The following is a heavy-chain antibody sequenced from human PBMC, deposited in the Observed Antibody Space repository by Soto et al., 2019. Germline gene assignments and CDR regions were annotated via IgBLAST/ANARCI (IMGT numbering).Heavy chain of an antibody. CDR3: AKDDDYGDYGWYFDL. D-gene: IGHD4-17*01. Sequence: EVQLLESGGGLVQPGGSLRLSCAASGFTFSSYAMSWVRQAPGKGLEWVSSISGSGGSTYYADSVKGRCTISRDNSKNTLYLEMNCLRAEDTAVYYCAKDDDYGDYGWYFDLWGRGTLVTVSS. CDR2: ISGSGGST. V-gene: IGHV3-23*01. CDR1: GFTFSSYA. J-gene: IGHJ2*01.